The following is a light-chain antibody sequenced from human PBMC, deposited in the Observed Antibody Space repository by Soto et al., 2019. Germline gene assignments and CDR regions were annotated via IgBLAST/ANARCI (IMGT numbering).Light chain of an antibody. CDR3: EAWDDNLNGPV. CDR1: RSNIAANT. Sequence: QPVLTQPPSASGAPGQRVTISCSGSRSNIAANTVNWYQQFPGTAPKLLIYSNNQRPSGVPDRFSGSKSGTSASLAISGLQSVDESDYYCEAWDDNLNGPVFGGGTKVTVL. J-gene: IGLJ3*02. CDR2: SNN. V-gene: IGLV1-44*01.